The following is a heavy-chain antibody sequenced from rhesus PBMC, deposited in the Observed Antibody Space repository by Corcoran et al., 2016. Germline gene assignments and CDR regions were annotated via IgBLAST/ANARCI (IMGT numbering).Heavy chain of an antibody. CDR1: GYSISSGYD. CDR2: IYGSSGST. V-gene: IGHV4-76*01. J-gene: IGHJ4*01. CDR3: ARGVYGSWNLRY. Sequence: QVQLQESGPGVVTPSETLSLTCAVSGYSISSGYDWSWIRQPPGRGLEWIGYIYGSSGSTNYNPSLKNRVTIAKDTAKNQFSLKLGSVTAADTAVYYCARGVYGSWNLRYWGQGVLVTVSS. D-gene: IGHD6-25*01.